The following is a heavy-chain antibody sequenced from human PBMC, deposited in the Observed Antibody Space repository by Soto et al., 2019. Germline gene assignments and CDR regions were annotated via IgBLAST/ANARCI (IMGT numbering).Heavy chain of an antibody. CDR3: ARRAVAEKGDAFDV. CDR2: ISTSISII. D-gene: IGHD6-19*01. V-gene: IGHV3-48*02. Sequence: ESGGGLVQPGGSLRLSCAASGFTFSSYTMNWVRQAPGKGLEWVSYISTSISIIYYADSVKGRFTISRDNAKNSLYLQMNSLRDEDTAVYYCARRAVAEKGDAFDVWGQGTMVTFSS. CDR1: GFTFSSYT. J-gene: IGHJ3*01.